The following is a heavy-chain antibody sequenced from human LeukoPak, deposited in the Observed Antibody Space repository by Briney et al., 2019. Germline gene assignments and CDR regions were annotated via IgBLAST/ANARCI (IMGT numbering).Heavy chain of an antibody. J-gene: IGHJ5*02. D-gene: IGHD6-19*01. CDR3: ARDHRIAVAGIFDP. V-gene: IGHV1-18*01. CDR2: ISAYNGNT. Sequence: ASVKVSCKASGYTFTSYGISWVRQAPGQGLEWMGWISAYNGNTNYAQKPQGRVTMTTDASTSTAYMELRSLRSDDTAVYYCARDHRIAVAGIFDPWGQGTLVTVSS. CDR1: GYTFTSYG.